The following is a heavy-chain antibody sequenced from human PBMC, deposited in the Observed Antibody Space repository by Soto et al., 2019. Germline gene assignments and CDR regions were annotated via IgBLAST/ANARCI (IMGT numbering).Heavy chain of an antibody. CDR3: ARETTNWFDP. J-gene: IGHJ5*02. D-gene: IGHD1-1*01. CDR2: ISSSTSYI. Sequence: EVQLVESGGGLVKPGGSLRLSCAASAFTLTTYNMYWVRQAPGKGLEWVSSISSSTSYIHYADSVKGRFTISRDNAKNSLYLQMNSLRAGDTAVYYCARETTNWFDPWGQGTLVTVSS. CDR1: AFTLTTYN. V-gene: IGHV3-21*01.